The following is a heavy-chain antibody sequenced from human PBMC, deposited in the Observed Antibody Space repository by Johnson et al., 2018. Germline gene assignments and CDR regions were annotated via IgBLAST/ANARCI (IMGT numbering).Heavy chain of an antibody. CDR1: GFTFSTYA. J-gene: IGHJ1*01. CDR2: ISFDGSNK. V-gene: IGHV3-30-3*01. CDR3: ARDGEYFQY. Sequence: QVQLVESGGGVVQPGRSLRLSSAASGFTFSTYAIHWVRQAPGKGLEWVTIISFDGSNKYFSDSVKGRFTISRDNSKNTVFLQMNSLRAEDTAVYFCARDGEYFQYWGQGTLVTVSP.